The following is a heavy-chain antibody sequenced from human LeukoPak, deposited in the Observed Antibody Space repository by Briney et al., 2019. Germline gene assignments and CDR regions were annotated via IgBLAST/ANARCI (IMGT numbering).Heavy chain of an antibody. CDR2: FDPEDGET. V-gene: IGHV1-24*01. CDR1: GYTLTELS. D-gene: IGHD4-17*01. CDR3: ATSLDYGEDYYYMDA. Sequence: ASVKVSCKVSGYTLTELSMHWVRQAPGKGLEWMGGFDPEDGETIYAQKFQGRVTMTEDTSTDTAYMELSSLRSEDTAVYYCATSLDYGEDYYYMDAWGKGTTVTVSS. J-gene: IGHJ6*03.